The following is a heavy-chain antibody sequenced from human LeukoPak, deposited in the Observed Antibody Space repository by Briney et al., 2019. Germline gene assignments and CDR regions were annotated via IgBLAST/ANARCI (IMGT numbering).Heavy chain of an antibody. CDR1: GYTFTGYY. CDR3: ARDALGDYFDY. Sequence: ASVKVSCKASGYTFTGYYMHWVRQAPGQGLEWMGIINPSGGSTSYAQKFQGRVTMTRDTSTSTVYMELSSLRSEDTAVYYCARDALGDYFDYWGQGTLVTVSS. D-gene: IGHD3-16*01. J-gene: IGHJ4*02. CDR2: INPSGGST. V-gene: IGHV1-46*01.